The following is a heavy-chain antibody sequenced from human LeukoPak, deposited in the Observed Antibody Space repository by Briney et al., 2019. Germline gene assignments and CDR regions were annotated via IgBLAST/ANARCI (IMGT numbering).Heavy chain of an antibody. J-gene: IGHJ4*02. CDR2: INHSGST. CDR3: ARARLRFLEWLSPFDY. Sequence: SETLSLTCAVYGGSFSGYYWSWIRQPPGKGLEGIGEINHSGSTNYNPSLKSRVTISVDTSKNQFSLKLSSVTAADTAVYYCARARLRFLEWLSPFDYWGQGTLVTVSS. D-gene: IGHD3-3*01. V-gene: IGHV4-34*01. CDR1: GGSFSGYY.